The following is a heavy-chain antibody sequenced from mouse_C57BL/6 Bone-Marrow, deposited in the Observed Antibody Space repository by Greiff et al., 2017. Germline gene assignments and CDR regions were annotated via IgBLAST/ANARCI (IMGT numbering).Heavy chain of an antibody. V-gene: IGHV5-6*02. J-gene: IGHJ4*01. CDR3: ARRGTFYYAMDY. CDR2: ISSGGSYT. CDR1: GFTFSSYG. Sequence: EVKVVESGGDLVKPGGSLKLSCAASGFTFSSYGMSWVRQTPDKRLEWVATISSGGSYTYYPDSVKGRFTISRDNAKNTLYLQMSSLKSEDTAMYYCARRGTFYYAMDYWGQGTSVTVSS.